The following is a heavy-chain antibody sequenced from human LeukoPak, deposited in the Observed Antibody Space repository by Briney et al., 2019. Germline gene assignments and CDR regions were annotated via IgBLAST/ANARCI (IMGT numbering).Heavy chain of an antibody. V-gene: IGHV3-23*01. CDR1: GFTVSSNY. CDR2: ISGSGGST. D-gene: IGHD4-17*01. J-gene: IGHJ4*02. Sequence: GGSLRLSCAASGFTVSSNYMSWVRQAPGKGLEWVSAISGSGGSTYYADSVKGRFTISRDNSKNTLYLQMNSLRAEDTAVYYCSKKGQSEDYGKPGWGQGTLVTVSS. CDR3: SKKGQSEDYGKPG.